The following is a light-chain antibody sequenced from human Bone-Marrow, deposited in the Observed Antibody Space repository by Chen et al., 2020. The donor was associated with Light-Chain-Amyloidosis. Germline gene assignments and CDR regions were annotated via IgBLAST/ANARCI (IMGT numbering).Light chain of an antibody. J-gene: IGLJ1*01. CDR2: EVT. CDR3: SSYTITNTLV. V-gene: IGLV2-14*01. Sequence: QSALTQPASVSGSPGQSITISCTGTSSDVGGDNHVSWYQQHPDKAPQLMIYEVTNRPSWVPDRFSGSKSDNTASLTSSGLQTEDEADYFCSSYTITNTLVFGSGTRVTVL. CDR1: SSDVGGDNH.